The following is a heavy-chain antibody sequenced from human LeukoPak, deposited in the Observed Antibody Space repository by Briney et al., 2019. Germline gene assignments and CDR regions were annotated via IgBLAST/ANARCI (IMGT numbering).Heavy chain of an antibody. J-gene: IGHJ5*02. V-gene: IGHV1-2*06. CDR1: GYTFTAYY. CDR3: GRGIQSFDP. CDR2: IDPNSGNT. Sequence: ASVKVSCKASGYTFTAYYIHWVQQAPGQGLEWMGRIDPNSGNTIYAQKFQDRVTMTRDTSLSAAYMEISRLTYDDTAVYYCGRGIQSFDPWGQGTLVTVSS.